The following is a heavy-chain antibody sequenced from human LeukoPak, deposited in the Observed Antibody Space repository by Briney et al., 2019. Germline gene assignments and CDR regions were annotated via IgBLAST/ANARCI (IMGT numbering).Heavy chain of an antibody. V-gene: IGHV1-69*05. CDR3: ASPGTTALIDSYYYMDV. D-gene: IGHD3-22*01. CDR2: IIPIFGTA. J-gene: IGHJ6*03. CDR1: GGTFSSYA. Sequence: SVKVSCKASGGTFSSYAISWVRQAPGQGLEWMGGIIPIFGTANYAQKFQGRVTITTDESTSTAYMELSSLRSEDTAVYYCASPGTTALIDSYYYMDVWGKGTTVTVSS.